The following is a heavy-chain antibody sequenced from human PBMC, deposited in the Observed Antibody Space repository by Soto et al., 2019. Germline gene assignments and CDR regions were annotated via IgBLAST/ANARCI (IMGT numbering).Heavy chain of an antibody. V-gene: IGHV4-59*01. CDR3: ARGPTRDNWNYDNWFDP. J-gene: IGHJ5*02. Sequence: WETLSLTCTVSGGSISNYYWSWIRQPPGKGLEWIGYIYYSGSTKYSPSLKSRVTISVDTSKSQFSLELNSVTAADSAVYYCARGPTRDNWNYDNWFDPWGQGILVTVSS. CDR2: IYYSGST. CDR1: GGSISNYY. D-gene: IGHD1-7*01.